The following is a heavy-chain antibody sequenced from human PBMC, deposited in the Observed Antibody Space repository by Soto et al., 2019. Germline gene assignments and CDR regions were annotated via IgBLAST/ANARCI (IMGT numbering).Heavy chain of an antibody. CDR1: GGSISSYY. D-gene: IGHD6-13*01. V-gene: IGHV4-59*01. CDR2: IYYSGST. CDR3: ARDGIAAAGPVDYGMDV. Sequence: QVQLQESGPGLVKPSETLSLTCTVSGGSISSYYWSWIRQPPGKGLEWIGYIYYSGSTNYNPSLKSRFTISVDTSKNQCSLKLSSVTAADTAVYYCARDGIAAAGPVDYGMDVWGQGTTVAVSS. J-gene: IGHJ6*02.